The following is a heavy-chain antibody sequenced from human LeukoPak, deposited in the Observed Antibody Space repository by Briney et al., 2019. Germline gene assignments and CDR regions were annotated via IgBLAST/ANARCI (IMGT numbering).Heavy chain of an antibody. CDR1: GYIFTNYW. Sequence: PGESLKISCKGSGYIFTNYWIAWVRQMPGKGLEWMGIIYPGDSDTRYSPSFQGQVTILADKSISTAYLQWSSLKASDTAMYYCARRSGNFQADYNFDYWGQGTLVTVSS. CDR3: ARRSGNFQADYNFDY. J-gene: IGHJ4*02. CDR2: IYPGDSDT. V-gene: IGHV5-51*01. D-gene: IGHD1-26*01.